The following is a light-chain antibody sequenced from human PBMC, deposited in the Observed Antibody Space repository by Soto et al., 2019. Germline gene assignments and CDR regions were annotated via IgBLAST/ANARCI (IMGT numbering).Light chain of an antibody. CDR3: QHLDPFPFT. V-gene: IGKV1-9*01. Sequence: DIQLTQSPSLLSASIGDRVTITCRASHGISTFLAWYQQKPGKAPKLLIYEASTLQSGVPSRFSGSGSGTDFTLTISGLLPEDFAAYPSQHLDPFPFTFGQGTRL. CDR1: HGISTF. J-gene: IGKJ5*01. CDR2: EAS.